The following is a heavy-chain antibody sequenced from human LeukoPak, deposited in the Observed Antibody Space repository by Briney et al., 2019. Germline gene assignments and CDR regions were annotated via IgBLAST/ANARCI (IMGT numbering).Heavy chain of an antibody. V-gene: IGHV3-23*01. D-gene: IGHD1-26*01. CDR3: ANGGENSGSFDFDY. J-gene: IGHJ4*02. Sequence: PGGSLRLSCAASGFTFSSYAMHWVRQAPGRGLEWVSAISGSGGSTYYADSVKGRFTISRDNSKNTLYLQMNSLRAEDTAVYYCANGGENSGSFDFDYWGQGTLVTVSS. CDR2: ISGSGGST. CDR1: GFTFSSYA.